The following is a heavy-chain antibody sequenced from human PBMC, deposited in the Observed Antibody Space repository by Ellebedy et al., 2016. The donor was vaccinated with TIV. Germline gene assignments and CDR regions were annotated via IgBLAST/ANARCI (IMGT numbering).Heavy chain of an antibody. J-gene: IGHJ4*02. Sequence: GGSLRLSCAASGFTFSNYWMTWVRQAPGKGLEWVANIKQDGSEKTYVDSVKGRFSISRDNTKSSLYLQMNSLTADDTAVYYCARDQWLGRAYYFDSWGQGTLVTVSS. CDR1: GFTFSNYW. V-gene: IGHV3-7*01. CDR2: IKQDGSEK. CDR3: ARDQWLGRAYYFDS. D-gene: IGHD6-19*01.